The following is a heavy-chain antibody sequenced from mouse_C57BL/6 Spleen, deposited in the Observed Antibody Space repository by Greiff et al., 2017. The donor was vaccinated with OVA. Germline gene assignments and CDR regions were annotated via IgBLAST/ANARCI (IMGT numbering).Heavy chain of an antibody. J-gene: IGHJ1*03. Sequence: QPQPPRADLMKPVATVKLSCKATGYTFTGYWIEWVKQRPGHGLEWIGEILPGSGSTNYNEKFKGKATFTADTSSNTAYMQLSSLTTEDSAIYYCARGDYGNYLYWYFDVWGTGTTVTVSS. CDR3: ARGDYGNYLYWYFDV. CDR1: GYTFTGYW. D-gene: IGHD2-1*01. V-gene: IGHV1-9*01. CDR2: ILPGSGST.